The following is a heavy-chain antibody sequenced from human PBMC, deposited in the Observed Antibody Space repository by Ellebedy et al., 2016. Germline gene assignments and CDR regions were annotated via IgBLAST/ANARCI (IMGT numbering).Heavy chain of an antibody. CDR2: IFYSGST. CDR3: ARKDGDY. Sequence: SETLSLXXTVSGGSISTYYWSWIRQPPGKGLEWIGYIFYSGSTNYNPSLESRVTMSLDTSKNQLSLTLNSVTAADTAVYYCARKDGDYWGPGTQVTVSS. V-gene: IGHV4-59*01. CDR1: GGSISTYY. D-gene: IGHD2/OR15-2a*01. J-gene: IGHJ4*02.